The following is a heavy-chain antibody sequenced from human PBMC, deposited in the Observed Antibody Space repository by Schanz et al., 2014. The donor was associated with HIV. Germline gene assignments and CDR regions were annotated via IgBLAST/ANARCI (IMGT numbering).Heavy chain of an antibody. CDR2: ISESGGRT. J-gene: IGHJ4*02. CDR3: ARGFQGFDY. D-gene: IGHD3-10*01. V-gene: IGHV3-23*01. Sequence: EVQLLESGGGLEQPGGSLRLSCAASGFNFNNYAMTWVRQAPGKGLEWVSSISESGGRTYYADSVRGRFTISRDNSKNTLYLQMNSLRAEDTSVYYCARGFQGFDYWGQGTLVTVSS. CDR1: GFNFNNYA.